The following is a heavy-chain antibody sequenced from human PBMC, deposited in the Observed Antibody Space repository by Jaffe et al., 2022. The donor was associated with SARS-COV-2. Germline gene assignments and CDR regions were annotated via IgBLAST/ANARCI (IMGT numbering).Heavy chain of an antibody. CDR2: IWYDGIKK. J-gene: IGHJ4*02. CDR3: ARESSGTYDY. D-gene: IGHD6-25*01. Sequence: QVQVVESGGGLVQPGGSLRLSCAASGFTFNNYGMHWVRQAPGKGLEWVGIIWYDGIKKYYADPVKGRFTISRDDSKNTLYLQMNSLRVEDTAVYFCARESSGTYDYWGQGTLVTVSS. CDR1: GFTFNNYG. V-gene: IGHV3-33*01.